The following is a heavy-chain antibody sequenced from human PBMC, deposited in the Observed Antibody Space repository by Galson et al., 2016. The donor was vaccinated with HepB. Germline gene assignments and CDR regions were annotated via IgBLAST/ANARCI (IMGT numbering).Heavy chain of an antibody. CDR1: GFTFSNLG. CDR2: MSRDGTKK. J-gene: IGHJ4*02. V-gene: IGHV3-30*18. Sequence: SLRLSCAASGFTFSNLGMHWVCQAPGKGLEWVAVMSRDGTKKYYGDSVKGRFTISRDNSNNTVSLQMNSLRAEDTAIYYCAKDRWDSSSSSLDYWGQGTLVTVSS. CDR3: AKDRWDSSSSSLDY. D-gene: IGHD6-6*01.